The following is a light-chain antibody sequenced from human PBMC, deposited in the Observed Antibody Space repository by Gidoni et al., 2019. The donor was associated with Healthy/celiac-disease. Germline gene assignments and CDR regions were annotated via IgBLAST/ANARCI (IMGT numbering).Light chain of an antibody. CDR1: QSVSSN. Sequence: EIVMTQSPATLSVSPGERATLSCRASQSVSSNLAWYQQKPGQAPRLLIYGASTRATGIPARFSGSGSGTEFTLTISSLRSEDFAVYYCQQYNNWPPLITFXQXTRLEIK. V-gene: IGKV3-15*01. CDR2: GAS. J-gene: IGKJ5*01. CDR3: QQYNNWPPLIT.